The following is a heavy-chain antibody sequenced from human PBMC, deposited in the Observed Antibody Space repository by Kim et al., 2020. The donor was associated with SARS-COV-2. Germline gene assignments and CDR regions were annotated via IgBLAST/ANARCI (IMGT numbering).Heavy chain of an antibody. CDR3: ARGGEDLMSRGSYNWFDP. CDR2: INAGNGDT. V-gene: IGHV1-3*01. D-gene: IGHD2-15*01. J-gene: IGHJ5*02. CDR1: GYTFITYA. Sequence: ASVKVSCKASGYTFITYALHWVRQAPGQRPEWMGSINAGNGDTKFSQRFQGRVSFTRDTAANIGFMELTNLRSDDTAVYYCARGGEDLMSRGSYNWFDPWGQGTLVTVSS.